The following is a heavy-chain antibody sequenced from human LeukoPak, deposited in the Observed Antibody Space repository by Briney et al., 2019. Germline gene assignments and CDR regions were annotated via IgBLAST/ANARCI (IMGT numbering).Heavy chain of an antibody. CDR1: GGSISSGDYY. D-gene: IGHD2-15*01. V-gene: IGHV4-30-4*08. J-gene: IGHJ5*02. CDR2: IYYSGST. CDR3: ARGLAPAARSNWFDP. Sequence: SQTLSLTCTVSGGSISSGDYYWSWIRQPPGKGLEWIGYIYYSGSTYYNPSLKSRVTISVDTSKNQFSLKLSSVTAADTAVYYCARGLAPAARSNWFDPWGQGTLVTVSS.